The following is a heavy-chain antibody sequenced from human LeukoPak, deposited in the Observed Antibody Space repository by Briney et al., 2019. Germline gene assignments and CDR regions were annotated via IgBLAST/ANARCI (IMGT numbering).Heavy chain of an antibody. Sequence: SETLSLTCAVSGGSFSGHYWSWIRQPPGKGLEWIGEINQSGITHYNPSLKSRITISIDTSKNQFSLKLNSVTAADTAVYYCARRPSGFDPWGQGTLVTVSS. CDR2: INQSGIT. CDR3: ARRPSGFDP. CDR1: GGSFSGHY. V-gene: IGHV4-34*01. D-gene: IGHD3-10*01. J-gene: IGHJ5*02.